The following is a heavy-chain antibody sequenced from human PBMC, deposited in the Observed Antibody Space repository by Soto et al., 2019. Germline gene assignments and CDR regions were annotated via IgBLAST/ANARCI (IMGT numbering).Heavy chain of an antibody. V-gene: IGHV2-5*01. J-gene: IGHJ5*02. CDR2: IYWNDDK. D-gene: IGHD3-3*01. Sequence: QITLKESGPTLVKPTQTLTLTCTFSGFSLSTSGVGVGWIRQPPGKALEWLALIYWNDDKRYSPSLKSRLTITKDTSKNQVVLTMTNMDPVDTATYYCAHSNTIFGVVINWSDPWGQGTLVTVSS. CDR3: AHSNTIFGVVINWSDP. CDR1: GFSLSTSGVG.